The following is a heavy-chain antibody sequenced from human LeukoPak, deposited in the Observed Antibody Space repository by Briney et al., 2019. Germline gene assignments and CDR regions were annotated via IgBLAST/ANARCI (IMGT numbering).Heavy chain of an antibody. CDR1: GXSFSGYY. V-gene: IGHV4-34*01. D-gene: IGHD1-26*01. J-gene: IGHJ4*02. CDR3: ARVGMVGPVDY. Sequence: KPSETLSLTCAVYGXSFSGYYWSWIRQPPGKGLEWIGEINHSGSTNYNPSLKSRVTISVDTSKNQFSLKLSSVTAADTAVYYCARVGMVGPVDYWGQGTLVTVSS. CDR2: INHSGST.